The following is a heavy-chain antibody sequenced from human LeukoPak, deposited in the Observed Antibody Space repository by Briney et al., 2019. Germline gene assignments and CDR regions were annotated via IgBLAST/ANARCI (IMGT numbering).Heavy chain of an antibody. CDR1: GGSVSSSDYY. CDR2: IYYSGST. J-gene: IGHJ4*02. D-gene: IGHD3-10*01. Sequence: ASQTLSLTCTVSGGSVSSSDYYWSWIRQPPGKGLEWIGHIYYSGSTYYNPSLKSRVTISVDTSKNQFSLKLSSVTAADTAVYYCARLYYYGSGTYPGRLWGQGTPVTVSS. CDR3: ARLYYYGSGTYPGRL. V-gene: IGHV4-30-4*01.